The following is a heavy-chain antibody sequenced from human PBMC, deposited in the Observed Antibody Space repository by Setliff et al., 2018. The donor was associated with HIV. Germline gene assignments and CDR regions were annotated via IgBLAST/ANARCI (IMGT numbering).Heavy chain of an antibody. CDR3: VRDGGSTSWNFLYYYGMDV. D-gene: IGHD2-2*01. CDR1: EFIFSSYW. V-gene: IGHV3-7*01. CDR2: IQQGGGEK. Sequence: GGSLRLSCTASEFIFSSYWMTWVRQAPGKGLEWVAHIQQGGGEKYYVDSVKGRFTISRDNAKNSLYLQMNSLRAEDTAVYYCVRDGGSTSWNFLYYYGMDVWGQGTTVTVSS. J-gene: IGHJ6*02.